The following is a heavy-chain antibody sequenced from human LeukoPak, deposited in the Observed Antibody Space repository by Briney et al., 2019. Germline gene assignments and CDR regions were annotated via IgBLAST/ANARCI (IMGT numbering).Heavy chain of an antibody. CDR3: ARGIQDSSSWPIDY. CDR2: ISSSSSTI. J-gene: IGHJ4*02. Sequence: GGSLRLSCAASGFTFSSYSMNWVRQAPGKGLEWVSYISSSSSTIYYAESVKGRFTISRDNAKNSLYLQMNSLRAEDTAVYYCARGIQDSSSWPIDYWGQGTLVTVSS. D-gene: IGHD6-13*01. V-gene: IGHV3-48*01. CDR1: GFTFSSYS.